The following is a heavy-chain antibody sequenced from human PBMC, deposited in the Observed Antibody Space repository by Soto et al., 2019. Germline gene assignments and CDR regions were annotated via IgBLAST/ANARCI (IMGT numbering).Heavy chain of an antibody. Sequence: ASETLSLTCTVSGGSISSSSYYWGWIRQPPGKGLEWIGSIYYSGSTYYNPSLKSRVTISVDTSKNQFSLKLSSVTAADTAVYYWACHITWFVGYNYYGMDVWGQGTTVTVSS. CDR3: ACHITWFVGYNYYGMDV. CDR2: IYYSGST. CDR1: GGSISSSSYY. J-gene: IGHJ6*02. V-gene: IGHV4-39*07. D-gene: IGHD3-10*01.